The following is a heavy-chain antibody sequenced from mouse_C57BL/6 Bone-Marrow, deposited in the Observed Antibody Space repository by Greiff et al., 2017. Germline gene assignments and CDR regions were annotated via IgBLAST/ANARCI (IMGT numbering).Heavy chain of an antibody. CDR1: GYTFTSYW. V-gene: IGHV1-72*01. CDR2: IDPKSGGT. CDR3: ARGGYPCCYFDV. J-gene: IGHJ1*03. D-gene: IGHD2-2*01. Sequence: QVQLQQPGAELVKPGASVKLSCKASGYTFTSYWMHWVKQRPGRGLEWIGRIDPKSGGTKYNEKFKGKATLTVDTPSSTAYMQLSSLTSEDSAVYYCARGGYPCCYFDVWGTGTTVTVSS.